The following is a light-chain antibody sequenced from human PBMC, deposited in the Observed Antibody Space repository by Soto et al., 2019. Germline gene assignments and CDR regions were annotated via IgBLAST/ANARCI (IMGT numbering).Light chain of an antibody. V-gene: IGLV2-14*01. CDR3: SSYTATNTYV. J-gene: IGLJ1*01. CDR2: EVI. CDR1: SSDVGGYNY. Sequence: QLVLTQPASVSGSPGQSITISCTGTSSDVGGYNYVSWSQQHPGKAPKLMIYEVINRASGVSYRFSGSKSGNTASLTISGLQAEDEADYYCSSYTATNTYVFGTGTKLTVL.